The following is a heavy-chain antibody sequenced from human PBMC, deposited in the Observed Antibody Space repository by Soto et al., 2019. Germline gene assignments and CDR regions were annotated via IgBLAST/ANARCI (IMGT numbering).Heavy chain of an antibody. CDR3: AKERNIAADGIGEYYYYYYGMDV. CDR2: ISYDGSNK. CDR1: GFTFSSYG. J-gene: IGHJ6*02. D-gene: IGHD6-13*01. V-gene: IGHV3-30*18. Sequence: GGSLRLSCAASGFTFSSYGMHWVRQAPGKGLEWVAVISYDGSNKYYADSVKGRFTISRDNSKNTLYLQMNSLRAEDTAVYYCAKERNIAADGIGEYYYYYYGMDVWGQGTTVTVSS.